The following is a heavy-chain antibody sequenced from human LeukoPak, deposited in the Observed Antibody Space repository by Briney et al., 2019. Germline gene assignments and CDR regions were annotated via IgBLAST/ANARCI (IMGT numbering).Heavy chain of an antibody. CDR3: AKDKGYCSSTSCYTIFDY. Sequence: GGSLRLSCAASGFTFSSYAMSWVRQAPGKGLEWVSAISGSGGSTYYADSVKGRFTISIDNSKNTLYLQMNSLRAEDTAVYYCAKDKGYCSSTSCYTIFDYWGQGTLVTVSS. CDR1: GFTFSSYA. D-gene: IGHD2-2*02. CDR2: ISGSGGST. V-gene: IGHV3-23*01. J-gene: IGHJ4*02.